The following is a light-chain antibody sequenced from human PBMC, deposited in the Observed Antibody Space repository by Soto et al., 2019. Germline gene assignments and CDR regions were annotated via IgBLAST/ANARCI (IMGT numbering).Light chain of an antibody. V-gene: IGKV1-5*03. CDR1: QSISSW. CDR2: KAS. J-gene: IGKJ1*01. CDR3: QQYNSYSRWT. Sequence: DIPMTQSPSTLSASVGDRVTITCRASQSISSWLAWYQQKPGKAPKLLIYKASSLESGVPSRFSGSGSGIEFTLTSSSLQPDDFATYYCQQYNSYSRWTFGQGTKVEI.